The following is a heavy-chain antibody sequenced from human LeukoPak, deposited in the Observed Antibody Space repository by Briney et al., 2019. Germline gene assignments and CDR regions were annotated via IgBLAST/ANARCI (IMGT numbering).Heavy chain of an antibody. CDR1: GGSISSSSYY. Sequence: SETLSLTCTVSGGSISSSSYYWGWIRQPPGKGLEWIGGIYYSGSTYYNPSLKSRVTISVDTSKNQFSLKLSSVTAADTAVYYCARRRPSFSGWYFDYWGQGTLVTVSS. CDR2: IYYSGST. D-gene: IGHD6-19*01. V-gene: IGHV4-39*07. J-gene: IGHJ4*02. CDR3: ARRRPSFSGWYFDY.